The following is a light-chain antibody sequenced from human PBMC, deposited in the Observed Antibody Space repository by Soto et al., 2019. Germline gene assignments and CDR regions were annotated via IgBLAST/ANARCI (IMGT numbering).Light chain of an antibody. Sequence: EIVLTQSPATLSLSPGERATLSCRASHSVSNYLAWYQHKPGQVPRLLIYDASNRAAGIPARFSGSGSGTDFTLTISSLEPEDFAVYYCQQRFLTFGGGTKLEIK. CDR2: DAS. J-gene: IGKJ4*01. CDR1: HSVSNY. V-gene: IGKV3-11*01. CDR3: QQRFLT.